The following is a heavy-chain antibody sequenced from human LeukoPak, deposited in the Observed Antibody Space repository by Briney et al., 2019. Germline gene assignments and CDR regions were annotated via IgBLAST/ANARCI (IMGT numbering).Heavy chain of an antibody. D-gene: IGHD4-17*01. Sequence: LRLSCAASGFTFSSYWMSWVRQPPGKGLEWMGYIYYTGSTHYNPSLKSRISMSVDTSKRQFSLNLMSVTGADTAIYYCARDKVTVTGNWFDSWGQGTLVAVSS. CDR1: GFTFSSYW. CDR2: IYYTGST. V-gene: IGHV4-31*02. CDR3: ARDKVTVTGNWFDS. J-gene: IGHJ5*01.